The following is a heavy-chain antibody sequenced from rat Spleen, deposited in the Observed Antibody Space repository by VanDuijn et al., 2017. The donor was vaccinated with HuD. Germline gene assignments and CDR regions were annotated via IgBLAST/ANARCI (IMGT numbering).Heavy chain of an antibody. D-gene: IGHD1-2*01. CDR3: GKDMNYYSTYPFYVMGA. Sequence: EVQLVESGGGLVQPGRSLKLSCAASGFTFSDYYMAWVRQAPTKGLEWVASISYDGGSTYYRDSVKGRFTISRDNAENTAYLQMNSLRSEDTATYYCGKDMNYYSTYPFYVMGAWGPGASVTVSS. J-gene: IGHJ4*01. V-gene: IGHV5-20*01. CDR1: GFTFSDYY. CDR2: ISYDGGST.